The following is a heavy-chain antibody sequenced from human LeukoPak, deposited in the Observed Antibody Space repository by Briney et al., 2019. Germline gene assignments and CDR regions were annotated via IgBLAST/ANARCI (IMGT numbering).Heavy chain of an antibody. V-gene: IGHV3-66*02. CDR3: ARDYPPGASDRWFDP. D-gene: IGHD2-2*01. J-gene: IGHJ5*02. CDR2: IYSGESGGHT. Sequence: GGSLRLSCAVSGFSVKSNFMSWVRQPLGKRLEWVSVIYSGESGGHTYYADSVRGRFIISRDNSRNTLYLQMNSLRAEDTAVYYCARDYPPGASDRWFDPWGQGTLVTVSS. CDR1: GFSVKSNF.